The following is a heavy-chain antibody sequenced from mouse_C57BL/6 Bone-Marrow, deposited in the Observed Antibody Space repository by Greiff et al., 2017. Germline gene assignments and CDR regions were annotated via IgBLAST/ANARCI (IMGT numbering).Heavy chain of an antibody. D-gene: IGHD1-1*01. CDR2: INPGSGGT. V-gene: IGHV1-54*01. CDR1: GYAFTNYL. Sequence: QVQLQQSGAELVRPGTSVKVSCKASGYAFTNYLIEWVKQRPGQGLEWIGVINPGSGGTNYNEKVKGKATLTADKSSSTAYMQLSSLTSEDSAVYFCARSYYYAAWFAYWGQGTLVTVSA. J-gene: IGHJ3*01. CDR3: ARSYYYAAWFAY.